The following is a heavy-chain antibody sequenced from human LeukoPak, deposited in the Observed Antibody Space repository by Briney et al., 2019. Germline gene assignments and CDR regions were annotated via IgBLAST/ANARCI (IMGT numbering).Heavy chain of an antibody. Sequence: PGGSLRLSCAASGFTFSSYSMNWVRQAPGKGLEWVSSISNSSSYIYYADSVKGRFTISRDNAKNSLYLQMNSLRAEDTAVYYCARDSVEMATIFAGAKLGIDARRRNNWFDPWGQGTLVTVSS. D-gene: IGHD5-24*01. CDR2: ISNSSSYI. V-gene: IGHV3-21*01. CDR1: GFTFSSYS. CDR3: ARDSVEMATIFAGAKLGIDARRRNNWFDP. J-gene: IGHJ5*02.